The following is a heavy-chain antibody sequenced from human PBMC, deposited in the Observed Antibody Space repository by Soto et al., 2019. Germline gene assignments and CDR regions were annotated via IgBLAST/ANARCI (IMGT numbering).Heavy chain of an antibody. CDR2: ISAYNGNT. D-gene: IGHD6-19*01. CDR3: AIDYSSGWYYVLGY. Sequence: ASVKVSCKASGYTFTSYGISWVRQAPGQGLEWMGWISAYNGNTNYAQKLQGRVTMTTDTSTSTAYMELRSLRSDDTAVYYCAIDYSSGWYYVLGYWGQGTLVTVSS. J-gene: IGHJ4*02. CDR1: GYTFTSYG. V-gene: IGHV1-18*01.